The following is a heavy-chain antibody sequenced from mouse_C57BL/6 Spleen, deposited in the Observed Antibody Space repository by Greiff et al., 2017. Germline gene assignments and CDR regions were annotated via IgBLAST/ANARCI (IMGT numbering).Heavy chain of an antibody. CDR3: ARYRGSSYYAMDY. CDR2: IRNKANGYTT. Sequence: EVKLMESGGGLVQPGGSLCLSCAASGFTFTDYYMSWVRQPPGKALEWLGFIRNKANGYTTEYSASVKGRFTISRDNSQSILYLQMNALRAEDSATYYCARYRGSSYYAMDYWGQGTSVTVSS. V-gene: IGHV7-3*01. J-gene: IGHJ4*01. CDR1: GFTFTDYY. D-gene: IGHD1-1*01.